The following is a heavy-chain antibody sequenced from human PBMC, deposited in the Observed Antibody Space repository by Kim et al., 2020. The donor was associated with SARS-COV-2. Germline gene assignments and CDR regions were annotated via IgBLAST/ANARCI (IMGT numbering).Heavy chain of an antibody. CDR2: ISYDGSNK. CDR3: AKDLLAVAGTPLGY. Sequence: GGSLRLSCAASGFTFSSYGMHWVRQAPGKGLEWVAVISYDGSNKYYADSVKGRFTISRDNSKNTLYLQMNSLRAEDTAVYYCAKDLLAVAGTPLGYWGQGTLVTVSS. J-gene: IGHJ4*02. D-gene: IGHD6-19*01. CDR1: GFTFSSYG. V-gene: IGHV3-30*18.